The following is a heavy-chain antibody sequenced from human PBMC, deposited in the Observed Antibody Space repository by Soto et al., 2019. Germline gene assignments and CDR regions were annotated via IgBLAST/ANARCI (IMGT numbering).Heavy chain of an antibody. J-gene: IGHJ6*02. CDR1: GGSISSGGYS. V-gene: IGHV4-30-2*01. CDR3: AGSGSYHTSGMDV. CDR2: IYHSGST. Sequence: QLQLQESGSGLVKPSQTLSLTCAVSGGSISSGGYSWSWIRQPPGKGLEGIGYIYHSGSTYYNPSLTSRVPISVDRSKNQLSLTLSSVTAADTAVYYCAGSGSYHTSGMDVWGQGTTVTVSS. D-gene: IGHD3-22*01.